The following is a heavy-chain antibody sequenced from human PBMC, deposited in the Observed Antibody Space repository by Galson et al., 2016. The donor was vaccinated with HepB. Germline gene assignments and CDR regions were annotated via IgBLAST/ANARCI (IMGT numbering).Heavy chain of an antibody. J-gene: IGHJ2*01. CDR1: GFSYSDYS. CDR2: LSSTSTLL. D-gene: IGHD3-10*01. V-gene: IGHV3-48*01. Sequence: SLRLSCAGPGFSYSDYSINWVRQAPGKGLQGASYLSSTSTLLYYAHSVKCRYTVSRDNAKNSLHLQMNSLRAEDTAVYYCVRDRHGYTYYGTLGIGYYDLWGRGTLVTVSS. CDR3: VRDRHGYTYYGTLGIGYYDL.